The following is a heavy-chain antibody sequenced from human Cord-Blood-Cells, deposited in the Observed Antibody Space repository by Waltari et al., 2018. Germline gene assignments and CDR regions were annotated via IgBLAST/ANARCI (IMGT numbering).Heavy chain of an antibody. CDR3: ARDVIAAAGTDY. Sequence: EVQLVESGGGLVKPGGSLRLSCAASGFTFSSYSMNWVRQAPGKGLGWVSSISSSSSYIYYADSVKGRFTISRDNAKNSLYLQMNSLRAEDTAVYYCARDVIAAAGTDYWGQGTLVTVSS. D-gene: IGHD6-13*01. J-gene: IGHJ4*02. CDR2: ISSSSSYI. V-gene: IGHV3-21*01. CDR1: GFTFSSYS.